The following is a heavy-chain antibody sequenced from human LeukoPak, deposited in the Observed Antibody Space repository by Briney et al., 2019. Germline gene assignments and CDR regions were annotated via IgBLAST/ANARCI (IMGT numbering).Heavy chain of an antibody. CDR3: ARGCRYCSSASCYVKHYFDY. Sequence: PSETLSLTCTVSGGSISSSSYYWGWIRQPPGKGLEWIGSIYYSGSTYYNPSLKSRVTISVDTSKNQFSLKLSSVTAADTAVYYCARGCRYCSSASCYVKHYFDYWGQGTLVTVSS. J-gene: IGHJ4*02. D-gene: IGHD2-2*01. CDR1: GGSISSSSYY. CDR2: IYYSGST. V-gene: IGHV4-39*01.